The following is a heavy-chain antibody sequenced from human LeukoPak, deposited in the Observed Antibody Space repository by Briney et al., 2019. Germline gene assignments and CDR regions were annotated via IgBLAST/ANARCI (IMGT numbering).Heavy chain of an antibody. CDR1: GDTVTGFS. CDR2: LDPEDGAR. J-gene: IGHJ4*02. CDR3: ATGYTYDYSLY. D-gene: IGHD5-18*01. Sequence: ASVKVSCKVSGDTVTGFSIHWVRQAPGHGLEWMGGLDPEDGARIFAQKFQGRVTMTEDTSTDTAYMDLSSLRSEDTAAYYCATGYTYDYSLYWGQGTLVTVSS. V-gene: IGHV1-24*01.